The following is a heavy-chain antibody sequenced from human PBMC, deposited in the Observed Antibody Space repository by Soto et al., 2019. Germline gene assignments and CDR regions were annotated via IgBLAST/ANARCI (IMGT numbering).Heavy chain of an antibody. CDR2: IIPIFGTA. D-gene: IGHD2-21*02. J-gene: IGHJ2*01. CDR1: GGTFSSYA. CDR3: ARVYCGGDCYSSSWYFDL. Sequence: QVQLVQSGAEVKKPGSSVKVSCKASGGTFSSYAISWVRQAPGQGLEWMGGIIPIFGTANYAQKFKGRVTITADESTSTAYMELSRLRSEDTAVYYFARVYCGGDCYSSSWYFDLWGRGTLVTVSS. V-gene: IGHV1-69*01.